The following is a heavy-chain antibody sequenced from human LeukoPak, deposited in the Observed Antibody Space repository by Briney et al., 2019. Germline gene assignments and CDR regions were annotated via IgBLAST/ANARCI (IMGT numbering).Heavy chain of an antibody. Sequence: GGSLRLSCAASGFTFSSYSMNWVRQAPGKGLEWVSYISSSSSTIYYADSVKGRFTISRDNAKNSLYLQMNSLRAEDTAVCYCAREGGDVVASIVYYYYYMDVWGKGTTVTVSS. CDR3: AREGGDVVASIVYYYYYMDV. CDR2: ISSSSSTI. V-gene: IGHV3-48*01. D-gene: IGHD2-21*02. CDR1: GFTFSSYS. J-gene: IGHJ6*03.